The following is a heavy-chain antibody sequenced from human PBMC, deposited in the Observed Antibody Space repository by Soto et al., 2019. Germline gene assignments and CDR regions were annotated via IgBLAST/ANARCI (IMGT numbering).Heavy chain of an antibody. CDR1: GGTFSSYT. V-gene: IGHV1-69*04. CDR3: ARDHRVGVTNVPRFDP. Sequence: SVKVSCKASGGTFSSYTISWVRQAPGQGLEWMGRIISILGIANYAQKFQGRVTITADKSTSTAYMELSSLRSEDTAVYYCARDHRVGVTNVPRFDPWGQGTLVTVSS. D-gene: IGHD4-17*01. J-gene: IGHJ5*02. CDR2: IISILGIA.